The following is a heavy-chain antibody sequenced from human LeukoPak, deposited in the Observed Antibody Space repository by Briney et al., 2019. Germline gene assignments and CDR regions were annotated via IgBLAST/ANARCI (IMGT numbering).Heavy chain of an antibody. J-gene: IGHJ4*02. D-gene: IGHD3-10*01. CDR1: GYTFTSYD. V-gene: IGHV1-8*01. Sequence: GASVKVSCKASGYTFTSYDINWVRQATGQGLEWMGWMNPNSGNTGYAQKFQGRVTMTRNTSISTAYMELCSLRSEDTAVYYCARGAKKFDYGSGSYYNTLLYWGQGTLVTVSS. CDR2: MNPNSGNT. CDR3: ARGAKKFDYGSGSYYNTLLY.